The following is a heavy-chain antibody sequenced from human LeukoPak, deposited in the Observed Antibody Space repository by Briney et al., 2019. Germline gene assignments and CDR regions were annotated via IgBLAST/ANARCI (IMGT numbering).Heavy chain of an antibody. D-gene: IGHD5-18*01. J-gene: IGHJ4*02. CDR3: AREGTAMGTYYFDY. Sequence: GASVRVSCTASGGTFSIYAISWVRQAPGQGLEWMGGIIPVFGTANYAQKFQGRVTITADESTSTAYMELSSLRSEDTAVYYCAREGTAMGTYYFDYWGQGTLVTVSS. V-gene: IGHV1-69*13. CDR1: GGTFSIYA. CDR2: IIPVFGTA.